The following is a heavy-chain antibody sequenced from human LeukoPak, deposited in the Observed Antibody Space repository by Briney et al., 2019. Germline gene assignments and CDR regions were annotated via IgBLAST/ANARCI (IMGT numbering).Heavy chain of an antibody. CDR1: GFTFSSYE. CDR3: ARGIGLERRYFQFDY. V-gene: IGHV3-48*03. J-gene: IGHJ4*02. D-gene: IGHD1-1*01. CDR2: IDFGGRII. Sequence: GGSLRLSCVASGFTFSSYEMNWVRQVPGKALEWVSYIDFGGRIINYADHVKGRFTISRDNAKNSEYLQMNSLRAEDTAVYYCARGIGLERRYFQFDYWGQGILVTVSS.